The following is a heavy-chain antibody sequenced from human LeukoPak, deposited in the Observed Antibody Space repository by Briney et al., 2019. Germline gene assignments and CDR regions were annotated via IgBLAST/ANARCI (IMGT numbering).Heavy chain of an antibody. CDR3: ARGLTPEYRTEKVAGTFDY. J-gene: IGHJ4*02. Sequence: PGGSLRLSCAASGFTFSSYAMSWVRQAPGKGLGWVSAIRGSGRSTYYADSVKGRFTISRDNSKNTLYLQMNSLRAEDTAVYYCARGLTPEYRTEKVAGTFDYWGQGTLVTVSS. D-gene: IGHD6-19*01. CDR1: GFTFSSYA. V-gene: IGHV3-23*01. CDR2: IRGSGRST.